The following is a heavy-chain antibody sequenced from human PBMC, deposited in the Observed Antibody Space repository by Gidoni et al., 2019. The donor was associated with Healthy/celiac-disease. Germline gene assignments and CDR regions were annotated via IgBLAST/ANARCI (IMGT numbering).Heavy chain of an antibody. Sequence: EVQLVESGGGLVQPGGSLRLSCAASGFTVSSNYMSWVRQAPGKGLEWVSVINSGGSTYYADSVKGRFTISRDNSKNTLYLQMNSLRAEDTAVYYCARDLEMATATFDPWGQGTLVTVSS. V-gene: IGHV3-66*02. D-gene: IGHD5-18*01. CDR1: GFTVSSNY. CDR3: ARDLEMATATFDP. J-gene: IGHJ5*02. CDR2: INSGGST.